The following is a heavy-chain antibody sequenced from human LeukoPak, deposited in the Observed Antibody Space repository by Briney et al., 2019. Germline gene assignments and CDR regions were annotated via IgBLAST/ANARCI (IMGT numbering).Heavy chain of an antibody. Sequence: GGSLRLSCAASGFTFSSYGMHWVRQAPGKGLEGVAVISYDGSNKYYADSVKGRFTISRDNSKNTMYLQMNSLRAEDTAVYYCAKDGSAYYDFWSGYSTGYYYYGMDVWGQGTTVTVSS. CDR2: ISYDGSNK. CDR3: AKDGSAYYDFWSGYSTGYYYYGMDV. J-gene: IGHJ6*02. D-gene: IGHD3-3*01. V-gene: IGHV3-30*18. CDR1: GFTFSSYG.